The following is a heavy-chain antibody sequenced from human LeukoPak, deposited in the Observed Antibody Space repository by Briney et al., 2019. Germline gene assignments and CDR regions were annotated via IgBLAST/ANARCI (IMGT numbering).Heavy chain of an antibody. CDR2: ISSFSGTI. V-gene: IGHV3-48*01. J-gene: IGHJ4*02. CDR1: GFTFSSSE. CDR3: ARDQGGVGY. D-gene: IGHD3-16*01. Sequence: PGGSLRLSCAASGFTFSSSEMNWVRQAPGKGLEWVSYISSFSGTINYADSVKGRFTISRDNAKNSLYLQMNSLRAEDTAVYYCARDQGGVGYWGQGTLVTVSS.